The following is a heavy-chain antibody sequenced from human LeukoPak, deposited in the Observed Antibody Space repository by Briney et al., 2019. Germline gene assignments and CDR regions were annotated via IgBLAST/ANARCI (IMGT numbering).Heavy chain of an antibody. Sequence: SETLSLTCSVAGASITDVGHYWTWIRQHPEKGLELIGYYYYRGSTYYSPSIKSRVTISVDTSKNQFSLKLSSVTAADTAVYYCARGDCGGDCYSGEDNWFDPWGQGTLVTVSS. D-gene: IGHD2-21*02. CDR2: YYYRGST. CDR3: ARGDCGGDCYSGEDNWFDP. J-gene: IGHJ5*02. CDR1: GASITDVGHY. V-gene: IGHV4-31*03.